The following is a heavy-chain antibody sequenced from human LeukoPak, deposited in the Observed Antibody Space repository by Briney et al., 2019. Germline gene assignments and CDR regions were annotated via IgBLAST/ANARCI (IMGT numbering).Heavy chain of an antibody. J-gene: IGHJ4*02. Sequence: GRSLRLSCAASGFTFSSYGMHWVRQAPGKGLEWVAVISYDGSNKYYADSVKGRFTISRDNSKNTLYLQMNSLRAEDTAVYYCAKDPRGVTTYFDYWGQGTLVTVSS. V-gene: IGHV3-30*18. CDR3: AKDPRGVTTYFDY. D-gene: IGHD3-10*01. CDR2: ISYDGSNK. CDR1: GFTFSSYG.